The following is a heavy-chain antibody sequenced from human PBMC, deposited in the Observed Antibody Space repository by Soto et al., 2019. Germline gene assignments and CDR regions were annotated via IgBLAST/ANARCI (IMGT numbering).Heavy chain of an antibody. V-gene: IGHV3-48*02. CDR2: IRSSTSAT. Sequence: EVQLVESGGGLVQPGGSLRLSCAASEFAFSTYSMNWFRQAPGKVLEWVSYIRSSTSATYYAESVKGRLTISRDNAKNPLYLQMNSLRNEDTAVYYCERRRRREARSCYGPDYHGLDVWGQGTTVTVSS. CDR3: ERRRRREARSCYGPDYHGLDV. J-gene: IGHJ6*02. D-gene: IGHD3-16*01. CDR1: EFAFSTYS.